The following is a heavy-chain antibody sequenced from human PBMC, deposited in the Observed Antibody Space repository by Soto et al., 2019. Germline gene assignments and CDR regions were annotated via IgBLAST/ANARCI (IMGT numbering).Heavy chain of an antibody. D-gene: IGHD6-19*01. J-gene: IGHJ6*02. CDR2: IIPIFGTA. CDR1: GCTFRSYA. V-gene: IGHV1-69*13. CDR3: AKEIAVAGLYYYYYGMDV. Sequence: GASVKVSCKSSGCTFRSYAISCVRQAPGQGLEWMGGIIPIFGTANYAQKFQGRVTITADESTSTAYMELRSLRAEDTAVYYCAKEIAVAGLYYYYYGMDVWGQGTTVTVSS.